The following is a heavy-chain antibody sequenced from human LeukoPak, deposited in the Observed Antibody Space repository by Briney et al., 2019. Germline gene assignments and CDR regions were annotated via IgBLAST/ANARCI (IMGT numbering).Heavy chain of an antibody. CDR2: MRPLNGAT. J-gene: IGHJ5*02. CDR1: GYTFTSYG. V-gene: IGHV1-18*01. CDR3: ARGQQTFDP. Sequence: ASVKVSCKASGYTFTSYGISWVRQAPGQRLEWMGWMRPLNGATNYAQKFQGRVTMTRDTSISTAYMELNSLTYDDTATYYCARGQQTFDPWGQGTLVTVSS. D-gene: IGHD6-13*01.